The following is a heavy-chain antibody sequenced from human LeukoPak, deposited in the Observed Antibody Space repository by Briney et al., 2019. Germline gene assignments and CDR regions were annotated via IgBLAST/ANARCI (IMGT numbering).Heavy chain of an antibody. CDR1: GFTFSSYG. CDR2: INSDGSST. V-gene: IGHV3-74*01. D-gene: IGHD6-19*01. CDR3: ARAQQAIAVAGLRPYYYYYMDV. Sequence: GGSLRLSCAASGFTFSSYGMHWVRQAPGKGLVWVSRINSDGSSTNYADSVKGRFTISRDNAKNTLYLQMNSLRAEDTAVYYCARAQQAIAVAGLRPYYYYYMDVWGKGTTVTVSS. J-gene: IGHJ6*03.